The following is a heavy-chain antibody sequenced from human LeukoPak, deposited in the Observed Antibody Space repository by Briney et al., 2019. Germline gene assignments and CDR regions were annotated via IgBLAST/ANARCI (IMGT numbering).Heavy chain of an antibody. D-gene: IGHD2-15*01. CDR1: GFMFDTYA. CDR2: ISQSGEAK. CDR3: TTQDLVVVPAASHYFDY. Sequence: PGGSLRLSCAASGFMFDTYAMNWVRQAPGKGLEWVSYISQSGEAKYYADSVKGRFTISRDNARNSLYLQMNSLRAEDTAIYYCTTQDLVVVPAASHYFDYWGQGILIIVSA. V-gene: IGHV3-48*03. J-gene: IGHJ4*02.